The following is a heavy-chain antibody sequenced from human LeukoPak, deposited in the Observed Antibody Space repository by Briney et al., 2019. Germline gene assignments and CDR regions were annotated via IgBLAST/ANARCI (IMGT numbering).Heavy chain of an antibody. J-gene: IGHJ4*02. Sequence: PGGSLRLSCAASGFTFSSYAMSWVRQAPGKGLEWVSAISGSGGSTYYADPVKGRFTISRDNSKNTLYLQMNSLRAEDAAVYYCAKTLYYYDTSYWGQGTLVTVSS. CDR3: AKTLYYYDTSY. CDR2: ISGSGGST. CDR1: GFTFSSYA. V-gene: IGHV3-23*01. D-gene: IGHD3-22*01.